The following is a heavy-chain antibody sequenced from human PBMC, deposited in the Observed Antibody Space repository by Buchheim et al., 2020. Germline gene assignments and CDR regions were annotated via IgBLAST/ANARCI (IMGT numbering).Heavy chain of an antibody. CDR1: GFTFSSYA. CDR2: ISGSGYST. Sequence: EVQLLESGGGLIQPGGSLRLSCAASGFTFSSYAMSWVRQAPGKGLEWVSGISGSGYSTYYADSVKGRFTISRDNPKNTLHLQMNSLRAEDTAVYYCARDKGRGYCSSTRGSRDGMDVWGQGTT. J-gene: IGHJ6*02. CDR3: ARDKGRGYCSSTRGSRDGMDV. D-gene: IGHD2-2*01. V-gene: IGHV3-23*01.